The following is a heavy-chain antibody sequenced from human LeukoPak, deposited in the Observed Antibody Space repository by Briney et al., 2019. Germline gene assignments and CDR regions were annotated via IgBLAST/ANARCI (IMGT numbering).Heavy chain of an antibody. V-gene: IGHV5-51*01. D-gene: IGHD1/OR15-1a*01. CDR1: GYRFTNYW. J-gene: IGHJ4*02. CDR3: ARPLLGTGTLGY. Sequence: GESLKISCKGSGYRFTNYWIGWVRQMPGRGLEWMGIINAGDSDTRYSPSFQGQVTISADKSISTAYLQWSSLKASDTAMYFCARPLLGTGTLGYWGQGTLVTVSS. CDR2: INAGDSDT.